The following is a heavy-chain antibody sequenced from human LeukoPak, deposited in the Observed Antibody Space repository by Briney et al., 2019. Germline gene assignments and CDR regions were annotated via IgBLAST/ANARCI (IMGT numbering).Heavy chain of an antibody. CDR3: VRGAYSSSWLNFDY. CDR2: IPYDGSNK. CDR1: GFTFSGYA. V-gene: IGHV3-30*04. J-gene: IGHJ4*02. Sequence: GGSLRLSCAASGFTFSGYAMHWVRQAPGKGLEWVALIPYDGSNKYYADSVKGRFTVSRDNSKNTLYLQMNSLRAEDTAVYYCVRGAYSSSWLNFDYWGQGTLVTVSS. D-gene: IGHD6-13*01.